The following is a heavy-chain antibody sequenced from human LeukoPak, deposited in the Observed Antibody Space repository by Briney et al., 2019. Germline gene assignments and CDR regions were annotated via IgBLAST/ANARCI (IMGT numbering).Heavy chain of an antibody. J-gene: IGHJ4*02. V-gene: IGHV3-66*02. CDR3: ARDNIAVSGTDY. D-gene: IGHD6-19*01. Sequence: GGSLRLSCAASGFTLSSNYMSWVRQAPGKGLEWVSVIYSGGSIFYADSVKGRITISRDNSKNTVYLQMNSLRTEDTAVYYCARDNIAVSGTDYWGQGTLVSVSS. CDR2: IYSGGSI. CDR1: GFTLSSNY.